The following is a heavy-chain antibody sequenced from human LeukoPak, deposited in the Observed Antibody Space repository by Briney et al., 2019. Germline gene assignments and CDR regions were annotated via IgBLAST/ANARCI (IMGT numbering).Heavy chain of an antibody. CDR3: ARERGYSYGYGDY. V-gene: IGHV3-21*01. CDR1: GFTFSSYN. D-gene: IGHD5-18*01. Sequence: GGSLRLSCAASGFTFSSYNMNWVRQAPGKGLEWVSSISSSSSYIYYADSVKGRLTISRDNAKNSLYLQMNSLRAEDTAVYHCARERGYSYGYGDYWGQGTLVTVSS. CDR2: ISSSSSYI. J-gene: IGHJ4*02.